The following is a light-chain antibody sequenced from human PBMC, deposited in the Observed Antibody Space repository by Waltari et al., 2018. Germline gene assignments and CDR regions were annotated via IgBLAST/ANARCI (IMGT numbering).Light chain of an antibody. J-gene: IGLJ3*02. CDR2: DVN. V-gene: IGLV2-14*03. CDR3: SSYISSSTLEV. Sequence: QSALTQPASVSGSPGQSITISCTGTSSDVGGYNNVSWYQQHPGKAPKLMIFDVNKRPPGVSNRISGSKSGNTASLTISGLKADDEADYYCSSYISSSTLEVFGGGTRLTVL. CDR1: SSDVGGYNN.